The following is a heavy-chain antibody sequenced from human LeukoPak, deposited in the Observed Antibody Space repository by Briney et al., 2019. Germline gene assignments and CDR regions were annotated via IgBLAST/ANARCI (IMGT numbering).Heavy chain of an antibody. CDR2: IYSGGST. CDR3: ARDDIVVVPAAKPPYYYMDV. V-gene: IGHV3-66*01. Sequence: GGSLRLSCAASGFTFSSYAMSWVRQAPGKGLEWVSVIYSGGSTYYADSVKGRFTISRDNSKNTLYLQMNSLRAEDTAVYYCARDDIVVVPAAKPPYYYMDVWGKGTTVTISS. D-gene: IGHD2-2*02. CDR1: GFTFSSYA. J-gene: IGHJ6*03.